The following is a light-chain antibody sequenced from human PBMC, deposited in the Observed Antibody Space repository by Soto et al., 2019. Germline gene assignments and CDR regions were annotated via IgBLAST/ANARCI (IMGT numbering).Light chain of an antibody. CDR2: KAS. J-gene: IGKJ1*01. CDR3: QQYESYPKT. V-gene: IGKV1-5*03. Sequence: DIQMIQSPSTLSASVGDRVTITCRASQSINSWLAWYQQKPGKAPKLLIYKASSLESGVPSRFSGSGSGTEFTLTISSLQPDDLATYYCQQYESYPKTFGQGTKVEIK. CDR1: QSINSW.